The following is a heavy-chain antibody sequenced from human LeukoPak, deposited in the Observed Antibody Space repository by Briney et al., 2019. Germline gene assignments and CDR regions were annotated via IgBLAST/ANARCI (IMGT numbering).Heavy chain of an antibody. J-gene: IGHJ6*02. CDR2: ISAYNGNT. CDR3: ARVCIGHYYDSSGYHPFTYYYYYGMDV. D-gene: IGHD3-22*01. Sequence: ASVKVSCKASGYTFTSYGISWVRQAPGQGLEWMGWISAYNGNTNYAQKFQGRVTITADKSTSTAYMELSSLRSEDTAVYYCARVCIGHYYDSSGYHPFTYYYYYGMDVWGQGTTVTVSS. CDR1: GYTFTSYG. V-gene: IGHV1-18*01.